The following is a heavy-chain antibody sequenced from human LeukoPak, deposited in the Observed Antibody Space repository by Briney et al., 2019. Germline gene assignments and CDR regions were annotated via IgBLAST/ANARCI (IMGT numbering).Heavy chain of an antibody. CDR2: IIPIFGIT. CDR1: GGTFSNYA. J-gene: IGHJ4*02. CDR3: ARDGARTEMVPWLFY. Sequence: SVKVSCKASGGTFSNYAISWVRQAPGRGLEWMGRIIPIFGITNYAQKFQGRVTITADESTSTVYMEVSSLRSEDTAVYYCARDGARTEMVPWLFYWGRGTLVIVSS. D-gene: IGHD3-10*01. V-gene: IGHV1-69*13.